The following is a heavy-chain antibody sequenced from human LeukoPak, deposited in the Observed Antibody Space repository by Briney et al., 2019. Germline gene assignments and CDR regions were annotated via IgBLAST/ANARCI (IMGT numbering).Heavy chain of an antibody. Sequence: GGSLRLSCAASGFTFSSYAMSWVRQAPGQGLEWVSAVSGSGGSTYYADSVKGRFTISRDNSKNTLYLQMNSLRADDTAVYYCADTSGYLGGNYWGQGTLVTVSS. CDR3: ADTSGYLGGNY. D-gene: IGHD5-18*01. V-gene: IGHV3-23*01. CDR2: VSGSGGST. J-gene: IGHJ4*02. CDR1: GFTFSSYA.